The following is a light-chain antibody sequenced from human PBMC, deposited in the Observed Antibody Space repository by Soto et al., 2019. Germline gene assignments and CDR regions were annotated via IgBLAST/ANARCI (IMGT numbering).Light chain of an antibody. V-gene: IGLV2-14*01. CDR2: AVN. Sequence: QSALTQPASVSGSPGQSITMSCTGDSSDVGGYDYVSWYQQHPGKAPKLIIYAVNNRPSGVSNRFSASKSGNTASMTISGLQAEDEADYYCSSYTSSTTLIFGGGTKVTVL. CDR1: SSDVGGYDY. CDR3: SSYTSSTTLI. J-gene: IGLJ1*01.